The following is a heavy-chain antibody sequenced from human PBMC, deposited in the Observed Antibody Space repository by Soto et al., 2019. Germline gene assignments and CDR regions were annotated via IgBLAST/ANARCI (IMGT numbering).Heavy chain of an antibody. CDR3: AKDRDYVWGSYRSPAFTFDY. V-gene: IGHV3-30*18. D-gene: IGHD3-16*02. CDR2: ISYDGSNK. J-gene: IGHJ4*02. CDR1: GFTLSSYG. Sequence: GGSLRLSCAASGFTLSSYGMHWVRQAPGKGLEWVAVISYDGSNKYYADSVKGRFTISRDNSKNTLYLQMNSLRAEDTAVYYCAKDRDYVWGSYRSPAFTFDYWGQGTLVTV.